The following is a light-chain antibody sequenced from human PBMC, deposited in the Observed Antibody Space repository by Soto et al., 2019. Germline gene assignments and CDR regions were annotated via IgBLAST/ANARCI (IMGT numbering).Light chain of an antibody. CDR2: DTS. Sequence: DIQMTQSPSSLSASVGDRVTITCQASRDIRNSLNWYQQKPGKAPKLLIYDTSNLETGFPSKFSGSRSRTDFTFPISSLQPGDIATYYCQQYANLRFTFCPGTKVHI. V-gene: IGKV1-33*01. CDR3: QQYANLRFT. CDR1: RDIRNS. J-gene: IGKJ3*01.